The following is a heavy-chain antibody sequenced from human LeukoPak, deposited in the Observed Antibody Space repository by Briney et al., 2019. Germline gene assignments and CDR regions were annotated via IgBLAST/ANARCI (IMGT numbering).Heavy chain of an antibody. CDR2: INPNSGAT. CDR1: GYAFTFYN. D-gene: IGHD1-1*01. J-gene: IGHJ4*02. Sequence: ASVTVSCTSSGYAFTFYNMHWVRQAPGQGQGWIGLINPNSGATNYAQKFQGTVTMTRDTSTSAAYMELSSLRSDDTAVYYCARRLGTGTTLGYWGQGTLVTVS. CDR3: ARRLGTGTTLGY. V-gene: IGHV1-2*02.